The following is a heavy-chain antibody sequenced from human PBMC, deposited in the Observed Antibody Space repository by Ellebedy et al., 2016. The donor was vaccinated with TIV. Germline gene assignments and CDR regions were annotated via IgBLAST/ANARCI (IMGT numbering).Heavy chain of an antibody. Sequence: SETLSLTCTVSGGSISSYYWSWIRQHPGKGLEWIGYIYYSGSTYYNPSLKSRVTISVDTSKNQFSLKLSSVTAADTAVYYCASITEPYYYDGMDVWGQGTTVTVSS. V-gene: IGHV4-59*06. CDR1: GGSISSYY. D-gene: IGHD1-14*01. J-gene: IGHJ6*02. CDR3: ASITEPYYYDGMDV. CDR2: IYYSGST.